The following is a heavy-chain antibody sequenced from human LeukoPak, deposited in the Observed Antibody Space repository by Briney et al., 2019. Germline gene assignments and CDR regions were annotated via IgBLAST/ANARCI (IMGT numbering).Heavy chain of an antibody. J-gene: IGHJ5*02. CDR1: GYNFTDYY. V-gene: IGHV1-69*04. CDR2: IIPIVGLP. CDR3: ARATTIAARLGKTWFDP. D-gene: IGHD6-6*01. Sequence: GASVKVSCKASGYNFTDYYIHWVRQAPGQGLEWMGSIIPIVGLPNYAQKFQGRVTITADTSTNTAYMELSSLRSEDTAVYYCARATTIAARLGKTWFDPWGQGSLVTVSS.